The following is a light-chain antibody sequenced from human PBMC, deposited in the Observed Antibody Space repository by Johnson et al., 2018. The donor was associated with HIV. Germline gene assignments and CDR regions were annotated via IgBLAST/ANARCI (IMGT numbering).Light chain of an antibody. CDR1: SSNIGNNY. J-gene: IGLJ1*01. V-gene: IGLV1-51*01. CDR2: ENK. CDR3: GTWDSSLTLYV. Sequence: QSVLTQPPSVSAAPGQKVTISCSGSSSNIGNNYVSWYQQLPGTSPKLLIYENKARPSGIPDRFSGSKSATSATLGITGLQTGDEADYYCGTWDSSLTLYVFGTGTKVTVL.